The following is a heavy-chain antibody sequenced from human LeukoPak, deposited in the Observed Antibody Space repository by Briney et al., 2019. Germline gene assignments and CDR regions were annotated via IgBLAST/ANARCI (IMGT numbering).Heavy chain of an antibody. V-gene: IGHV4-59*01. CDR3: TRGERLGPDS. J-gene: IGHJ5*02. Sequence: PSETLSLTCTVSVASITTDYWSWLRQSPGKGLEWIGYISYNWSNNYNPSLKSRGTISVDTSKNQLSLTLTSVTAADTAVYYCTRGERLGPDSWGQGTLVTVSS. CDR1: VASITTDY. D-gene: IGHD6-19*01. CDR2: ISYNWSN.